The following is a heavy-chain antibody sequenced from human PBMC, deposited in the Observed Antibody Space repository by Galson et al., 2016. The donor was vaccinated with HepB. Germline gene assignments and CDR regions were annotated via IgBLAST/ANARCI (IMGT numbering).Heavy chain of an antibody. J-gene: IGHJ4*02. CDR2: ITPEGSDT. CDR1: GFTFSSYG. V-gene: IGHV3-30*03. Sequence: SLRLSCAASGFTFSSYGMHCVRQAPGKGLDWVALITPEGSDTYYADAVKGRFTISRDNSKNTLSLQMNSLRAEDTAIYYCAGDGISSLDQWGQGILVTVSS. CDR3: AGDGISSLDQ. D-gene: IGHD2/OR15-2a*01.